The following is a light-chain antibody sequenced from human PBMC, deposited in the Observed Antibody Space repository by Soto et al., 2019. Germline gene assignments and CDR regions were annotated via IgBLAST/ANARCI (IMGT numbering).Light chain of an antibody. Sequence: QSALTQPRSVSGSPGQSVIMSCTGTRRDVGGYNYVSWYQQHPGKAPKLMIYDVTRRPSGVPDRFSGSKSGNTASLTISGLQAEDEADYFCCSYAGIYTIFGGGTKVTVL. J-gene: IGLJ2*01. V-gene: IGLV2-11*01. CDR3: CSYAGIYTI. CDR2: DVT. CDR1: RRDVGGYNY.